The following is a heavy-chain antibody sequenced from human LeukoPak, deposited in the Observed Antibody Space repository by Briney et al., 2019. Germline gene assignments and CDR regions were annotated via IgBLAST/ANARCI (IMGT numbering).Heavy chain of an antibody. CDR1: GGSISRYY. V-gene: IGHV4-59*12. CDR3: AGGGNLGNWFDP. Sequence: SETLSLTCTVSGGSISRYYWSWIRQPPGKGLEWIGYKDYSGSTNYNPSLKSRVTISVDTSKNQFSLKLNSVTAADTAVYYCAGGGNLGNWFDPWGQGTPVTVSS. J-gene: IGHJ5*02. CDR2: KDYSGST.